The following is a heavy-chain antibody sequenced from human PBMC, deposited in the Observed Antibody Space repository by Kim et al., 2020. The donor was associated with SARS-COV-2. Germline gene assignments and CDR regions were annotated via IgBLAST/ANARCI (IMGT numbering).Heavy chain of an antibody. CDR3: TTGIEGCSSTSCYGYYYYGMDV. CDR1: GFTFSNAW. V-gene: IGHV3-15*01. J-gene: IGHJ6*02. Sequence: GGSLRLSCAASGFTFSNAWMSWVRQAPGKGLEWVGRIKSKTVGGTTDYAAPVKGRFTISRDDSKNTLYLQMNSLKTEDTAVYYCTTGIEGCSSTSCYGYYYYGMDVWGQGTTVTVSS. CDR2: IKSKTVGGTT. D-gene: IGHD2-2*01.